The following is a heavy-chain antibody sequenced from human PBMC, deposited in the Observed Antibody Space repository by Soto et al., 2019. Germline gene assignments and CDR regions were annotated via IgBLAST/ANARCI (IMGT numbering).Heavy chain of an antibody. CDR1: GGSISSGGYY. J-gene: IGHJ6*02. CDR2: IYYSGST. CDR3: AREVGPPHDYGAHYYYYGMDV. V-gene: IGHV4-31*03. Sequence: SETLSLTCTVSGGSISSGGYYWSWIRQHPGKGLEWIGYIYYSGSTYYNPSLKSRVTISVDTSKNQFSLKLSSVTAADTAVYYCAREVGPPHDYGAHYYYYGMDVWGQGTTVTVSS. D-gene: IGHD4-17*01.